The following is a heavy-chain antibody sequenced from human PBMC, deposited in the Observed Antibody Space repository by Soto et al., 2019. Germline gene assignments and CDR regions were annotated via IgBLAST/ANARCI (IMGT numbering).Heavy chain of an antibody. V-gene: IGHV4-30-4*01. CDR2: IYYSGST. D-gene: IGHD3-22*01. CDR1: GGSISSGDYY. Sequence: SETLSLTCTVSGGSISSGDYYWSWIRQPPGKGLEWIGYIYYSGSTYHNPSLKSRVTISVDTSKNQFSLKLSSVTAADTAVYYCARDRPYYYDSSTGDYYGMDVWGQGTTVTVSS. J-gene: IGHJ6*02. CDR3: ARDRPYYYDSSTGDYYGMDV.